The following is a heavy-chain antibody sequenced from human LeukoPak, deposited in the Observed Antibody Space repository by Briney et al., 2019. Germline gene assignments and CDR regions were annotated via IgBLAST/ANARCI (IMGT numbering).Heavy chain of an antibody. CDR1: GFTFSSYA. J-gene: IGHJ5*02. V-gene: IGHV3-23*01. CDR3: AKGLGSSWYKASWFDP. Sequence: QAGGSLRLSCAASGFTFSSYAMSWVRQAPGKGLEWVSAISGSGGSTYYADSVKGRFTISRDNSKNTLYLQMNSLRAEDTAVYYCAKGLGSSWYKASWFDPWGQGTLVTVSS. CDR2: ISGSGGST. D-gene: IGHD6-13*01.